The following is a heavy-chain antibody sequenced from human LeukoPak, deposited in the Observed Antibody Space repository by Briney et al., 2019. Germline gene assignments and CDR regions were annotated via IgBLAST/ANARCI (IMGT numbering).Heavy chain of an antibody. V-gene: IGHV4-30-2*01. CDR1: GGSISSGGYY. D-gene: IGHD2-15*01. CDR3: ARAYCSGGSCYGDY. J-gene: IGHJ4*02. CDR2: INHSGST. Sequence: SETLSLTCTVSGGSISSGGYYWSWIRQPPGKGLEWIGEINHSGSTNYNPSLKSRVTISVDTSKNQFSLKLSSVTAADTAVYYCARAYCSGGSCYGDYWGQGTLVTVSS.